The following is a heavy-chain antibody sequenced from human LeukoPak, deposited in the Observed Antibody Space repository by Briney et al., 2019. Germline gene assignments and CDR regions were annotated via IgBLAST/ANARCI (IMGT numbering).Heavy chain of an antibody. V-gene: IGHV3-23*01. Sequence: PGGSLRLSCAASGFTFSSYAMSWVRQAPGKGLEWVSAISGSGGSTYYADSVKGRFTISRDNSKNTLYLQVNSLRAEDTAVYYCANPATYYDILTDYYAEYFQHWGQGTLVTVSS. CDR2: ISGSGGST. J-gene: IGHJ1*01. CDR3: ANPATYYDILTDYYAEYFQH. CDR1: GFTFSSYA. D-gene: IGHD3-9*01.